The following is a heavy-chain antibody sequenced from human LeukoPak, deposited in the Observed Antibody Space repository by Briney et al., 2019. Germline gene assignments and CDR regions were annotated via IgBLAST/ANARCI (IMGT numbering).Heavy chain of an antibody. CDR1: GGSISSYY. V-gene: IGHV4-59*01. J-gene: IGHJ4*02. CDR3: ARSSYSSSPFDFDY. Sequence: SETLSLTCTVSGGSISSYYWSWIRPPPGKGLEWIGYIYYSGSTNYNPSLKSRVTISVDTSKSQFSLKLSSVTAADTAVYYCARSSYSSSPFDFDYWGQGTLVTVSS. CDR2: IYYSGST. D-gene: IGHD6-6*01.